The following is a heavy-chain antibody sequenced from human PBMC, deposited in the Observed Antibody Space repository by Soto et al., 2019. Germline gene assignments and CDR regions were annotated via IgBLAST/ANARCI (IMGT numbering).Heavy chain of an antibody. V-gene: IGHV4-59*11. CDR1: GGPIENHY. CDR2: IYYTGGT. CDR3: KGAHWVSEF. D-gene: IGHD7-27*01. Sequence: ASETLCLTCTVSGGPIENHYWRRVRQTPRKGLEWIGYIYYTGGTNYNPSLKSRVTMSVDTSKNRFSLNLTTLTAADTAVYYCKGAHWVSEFRGQGTLVTVSS. J-gene: IGHJ4*02.